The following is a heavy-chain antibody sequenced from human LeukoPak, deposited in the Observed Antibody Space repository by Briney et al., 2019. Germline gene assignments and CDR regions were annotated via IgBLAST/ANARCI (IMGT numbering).Heavy chain of an antibody. V-gene: IGHV3-23*01. CDR3: AKDGSSYTIGWYYFDY. CDR1: GFTFSSYA. D-gene: IGHD6-19*01. J-gene: IGHJ4*02. Sequence: PSGGSLRLSCAASGFTFSSYAMSWVRQAPGKGLEWVSGISGSDDNTYYADSVKGRFTISRDNSKNTLYLQMNSLRAEDTAVYYCAKDGSSYTIGWYYFDYWGQGTLVTVSS. CDR2: ISGSDDNT.